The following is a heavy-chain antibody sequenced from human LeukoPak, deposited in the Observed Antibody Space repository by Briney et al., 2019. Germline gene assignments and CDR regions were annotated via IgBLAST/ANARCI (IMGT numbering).Heavy chain of an antibody. Sequence: GSLRLSCAASGFTFSSYSVSWVRQPPGNGLEWIGEINHSGSTNYNPSLKSRVTISVDTSKNQFSLKLSSVTAADTAVYYCATRPRRIVVPYFDYWGQGTLVTVSS. CDR1: GFTFSSYS. J-gene: IGHJ4*02. D-gene: IGHD3-22*01. CDR2: INHSGST. V-gene: IGHV4-34*08. CDR3: ATRPRRIVVPYFDY.